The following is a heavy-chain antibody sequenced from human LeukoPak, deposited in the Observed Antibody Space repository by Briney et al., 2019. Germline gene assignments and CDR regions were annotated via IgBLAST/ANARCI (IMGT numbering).Heavy chain of an antibody. D-gene: IGHD6-13*01. CDR1: GGSINRAN. Sequence: SETLSLTCFVSGGSINRANPTWMRPPPGKGLEWIGYLYYTGHPNYTPPPQSRPTISLDTSKNQFSLKLASVTAADTAVYYLATVSGQHLAIHYWGQGILVTGSS. J-gene: IGHJ4*02. CDR2: LYYTGHP. CDR3: ATVSGQHLAIHY. V-gene: IGHV4-59*01.